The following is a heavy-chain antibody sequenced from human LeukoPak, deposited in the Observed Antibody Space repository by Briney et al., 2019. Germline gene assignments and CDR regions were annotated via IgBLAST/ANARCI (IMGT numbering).Heavy chain of an antibody. J-gene: IGHJ4*02. V-gene: IGHV3-23*01. CDR3: AKVATSTSGPFDY. CDR2: VSGSGDTT. D-gene: IGHD1-26*01. CDR1: GFTFSSYA. Sequence: HPGGFLRLSCAASGFTFSSYAMTWVRQAPGKGLEWVSAVSGSGDTTYYADSVKGRFTISRDNSKSTLYLQVNSLRADDTALYYCAKVATSTSGPFDYWGQGTLVTVSS.